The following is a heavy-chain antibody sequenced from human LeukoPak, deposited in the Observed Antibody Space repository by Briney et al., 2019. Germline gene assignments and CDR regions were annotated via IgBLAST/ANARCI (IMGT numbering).Heavy chain of an antibody. D-gene: IGHD6-13*01. J-gene: IGHJ4*02. Sequence: GGSLRLSCAASGFTFSSYAMSWVRQAPGKGLEWVSAISGSGGSTYYADSVKGRFTISRDNSKNTLYLRMNSLRAEDTAVYYCAKTKGYPYYFDYWGQGTLVTVSS. CDR1: GFTFSSYA. V-gene: IGHV3-23*01. CDR3: AKTKGYPYYFDY. CDR2: ISGSGGST.